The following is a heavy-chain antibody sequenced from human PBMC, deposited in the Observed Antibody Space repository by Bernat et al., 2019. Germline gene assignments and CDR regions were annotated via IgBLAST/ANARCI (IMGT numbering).Heavy chain of an antibody. Sequence: QVQLVQSGAEVKKPGASVKVSCKASGYTFTGYYMHWVRQAPGQGLERMGWSNPNSGGTNYAQKFQGRVTRTRDTSISTAYMELSRLRSDDTAVYYCARDPELRYSIPYYYYYYGMDVWGQGTTVTVSS. CDR2: SNPNSGGT. CDR1: GYTFTGYY. CDR3: ARDPELRYSIPYYYYYYGMDV. V-gene: IGHV1-2*02. D-gene: IGHD3-9*01. J-gene: IGHJ6*02.